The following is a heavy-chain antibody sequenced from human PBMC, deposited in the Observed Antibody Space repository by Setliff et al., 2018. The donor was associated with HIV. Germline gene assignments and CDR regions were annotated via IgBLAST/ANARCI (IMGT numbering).Heavy chain of an antibody. CDR1: GVSIVSGGFY. V-gene: IGHV4-31*03. CDR2: VYYTGKT. D-gene: IGHD5-12*01. J-gene: IGHJ3*02. Sequence: SETLSLTCSVSGVSIVSGGFYYSWIRQHPGKGLEWLGTVYYTGKTYYNPSLQSRLTTSADTSKNQLYLKMNSVTAADTAVYYCARGGLATGAFDIWGQGTMVTVSS. CDR3: ARGGLATGAFDI.